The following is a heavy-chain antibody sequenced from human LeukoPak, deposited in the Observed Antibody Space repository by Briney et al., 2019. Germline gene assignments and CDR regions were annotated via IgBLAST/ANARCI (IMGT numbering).Heavy chain of an antibody. V-gene: IGHV4-59*01. CDR3: ARGYGDYAQYFDY. Sequence: PSETLSLTCTVSGGSIRSYYWSWIRQSPGKGLEWIGYIYYSGSTNYNPSLKSRVTISEDTSKNQFSLKLSSVTAADTAVYYCARGYGDYAQYFDYWGQGTLVTVSS. CDR1: GGSIRSYY. D-gene: IGHD4-17*01. CDR2: IYYSGST. J-gene: IGHJ4*02.